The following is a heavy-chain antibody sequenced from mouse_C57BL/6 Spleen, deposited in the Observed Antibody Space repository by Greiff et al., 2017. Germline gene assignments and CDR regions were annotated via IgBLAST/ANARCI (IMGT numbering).Heavy chain of an antibody. J-gene: IGHJ4*01. CDR1: GYAFSSYW. D-gene: IGHD1-1*01. Sequence: VQLQQSGAELVKPGASVKISCKASGYAFSSYWMNWVKQRPGKGLEWIGQIYPGDGDTNYNGKFKGKATLTADKSSSTAYMQLSSLTSEDSAVYVCARRDYYGSSPYAMDYWGQGTSVTVSS. V-gene: IGHV1-80*01. CDR2: IYPGDGDT. CDR3: ARRDYYGSSPYAMDY.